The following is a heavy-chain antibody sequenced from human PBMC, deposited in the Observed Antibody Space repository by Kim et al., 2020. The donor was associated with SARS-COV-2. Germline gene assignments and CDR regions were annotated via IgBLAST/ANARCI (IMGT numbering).Heavy chain of an antibody. V-gene: IGHV4-59*08. D-gene: IGHD4-17*01. CDR3: ARHEANHYGDYWVH. J-gene: IGHJ4*02. Sequence: IPSRKSRVTISIDTSKNQFSLNLRSVTAADTAVYYCARHEANHYGDYWVHWGQGAPVTVSS.